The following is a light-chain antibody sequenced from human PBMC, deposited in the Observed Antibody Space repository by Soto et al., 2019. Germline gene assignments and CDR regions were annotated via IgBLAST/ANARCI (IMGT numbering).Light chain of an antibody. V-gene: IGKV3D-20*02. J-gene: IGKJ1*01. CDR1: QSVSSSY. CDR2: GAS. Sequence: EIVLTQSPGTLSLSPGERATLPCRASQSVSSSYLAWYQQKPGQAPRLLIYGASSRATGIPARFSGSGSGTDFTLTISSLEPEDFAVYYCQQRGNWRTFGQGTKVDIK. CDR3: QQRGNWRT.